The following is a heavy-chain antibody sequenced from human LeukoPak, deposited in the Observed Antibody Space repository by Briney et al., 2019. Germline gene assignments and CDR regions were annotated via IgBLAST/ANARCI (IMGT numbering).Heavy chain of an antibody. CDR2: INWNGGST. J-gene: IGHJ4*02. CDR3: ARDLGQTYYDFWSGYYKENYFDY. CDR1: GFTFDDYG. D-gene: IGHD3-3*01. V-gene: IGHV3-20*04. Sequence: QTGGSLRPSCAASGFTFDDYGMSWVRQAPGKGLEWVSGINWNGGSTGYADSVKGRFTISRDNAKNSLYLQMNSLRAEDTAVYYCARDLGQTYYDFWSGYYKENYFDYWGQGTLVTVSS.